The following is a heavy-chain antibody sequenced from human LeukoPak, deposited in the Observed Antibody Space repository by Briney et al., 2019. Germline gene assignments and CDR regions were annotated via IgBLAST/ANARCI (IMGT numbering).Heavy chain of an antibody. J-gene: IGHJ3*02. Sequence: GGSLRLSCAASGFTFSSYAMSWVRQAPGKGLEWVSAISGSGGSTYYADSVKGRFTISRENSKNTLYLQMNSLRPEDTAVFYCTKRGQWMLSDVFDIWGQGTMVTVSS. D-gene: IGHD6-19*01. V-gene: IGHV3-23*01. CDR2: ISGSGGST. CDR3: TKRGQWMLSDVFDI. CDR1: GFTFSSYA.